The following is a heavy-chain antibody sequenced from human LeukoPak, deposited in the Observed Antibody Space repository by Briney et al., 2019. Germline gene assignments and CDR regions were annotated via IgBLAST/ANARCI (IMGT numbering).Heavy chain of an antibody. CDR2: INHSGST. V-gene: IGHV4-34*01. Sequence: SETLSLTCAVYGGSFSGYYWSWIRQPPGKGLEWIGEINHSGSTNYNPSLKSRVTISVDTSKNQFSLKLSSVTAAGTAVYYCARGRLGYCSGGSCARYYGMDVWGQGTTVTVSS. D-gene: IGHD2-15*01. J-gene: IGHJ6*02. CDR1: GGSFSGYY. CDR3: ARGRLGYCSGGSCARYYGMDV.